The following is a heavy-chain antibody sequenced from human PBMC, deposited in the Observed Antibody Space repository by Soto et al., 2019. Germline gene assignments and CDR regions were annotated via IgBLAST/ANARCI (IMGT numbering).Heavy chain of an antibody. V-gene: IGHV1-2*02. D-gene: IGHD3-3*01. CDR3: ARDVDRSLDLNWFDP. CDR2: INPNSGGT. J-gene: IGHJ5*02. CDR1: GYTFTDYY. Sequence: ASVKVSCKSSGYTFTDYYMHWVRQAPGQGLQWMGWINPNSGGTNYAHNYQGRVTMTRDTSISTAYMELSRLRSDDTAVYYCARDVDRSLDLNWFDPWGQGTLVTVSS.